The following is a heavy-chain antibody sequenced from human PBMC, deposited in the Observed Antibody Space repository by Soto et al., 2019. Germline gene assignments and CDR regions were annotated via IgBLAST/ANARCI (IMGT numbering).Heavy chain of an antibody. Sequence: QVQLVQSGPEVKKPGASVKVSCKTSGYTFTSYGISWVRQAPGQGLEGMGWISTYKGNTTYAHKFQGRVTMTTDTSTCTAYMALTILRPHDTAVYYCVSRSHAFDYWAQRPLVTLSS. CDR2: ISTYKGNT. J-gene: IGHJ4*02. CDR1: GYTFTSYG. V-gene: IGHV1-18*01. CDR3: VSRSHAFDY.